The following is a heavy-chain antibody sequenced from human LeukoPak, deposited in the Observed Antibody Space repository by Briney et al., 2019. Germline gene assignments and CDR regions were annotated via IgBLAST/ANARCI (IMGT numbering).Heavy chain of an antibody. CDR1: GYIFTSNA. V-gene: IGHV7-4-1*02. CDR2: INTNTGNP. CDR3: ARTPLDYDPDGTDY. D-gene: IGHD3/OR15-3a*01. Sequence: ASVNVSCKASGYIFTSNAMNWVRQAPGQGLEWMGWINTNTGNPTYAQGFTGRFVFSLDTSVSTAYLQISSLKAEDTAVYYCARTPLDYDPDGTDYWGQGTLVTVSS. J-gene: IGHJ4*02.